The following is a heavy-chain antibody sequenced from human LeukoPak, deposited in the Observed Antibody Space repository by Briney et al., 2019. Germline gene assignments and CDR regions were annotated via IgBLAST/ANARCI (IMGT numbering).Heavy chain of an antibody. CDR2: IYYSGST. V-gene: IGHV4-59*01. CDR1: GGSISSYY. D-gene: IGHD6-13*01. Sequence: PLETLSLTCTVSGGSISSYYWSWIRQPPGKGLEWIGYIYYSGSTNYNPSLKSRVTISVDTSKNQFSLKLSSVTAADTAVYYCARAFGAAAEVFDYWGQGTLVTVSS. J-gene: IGHJ4*02. CDR3: ARAFGAAAEVFDY.